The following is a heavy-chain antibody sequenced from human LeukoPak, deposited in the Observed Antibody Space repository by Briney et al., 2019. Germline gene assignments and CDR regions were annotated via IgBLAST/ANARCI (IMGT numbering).Heavy chain of an antibody. Sequence: ASVKVSCKASGYIFTGYYIHWVRQAPGQGLEWMGWINPNSGGTNYAQKFQGRVTMTRDTSISTAYMELSRLRSDDTAVYYCARSSADDAFDIWGQGTMVTVSS. CDR3: ARSSADDAFDI. CDR1: GYIFTGYY. V-gene: IGHV1-2*02. D-gene: IGHD6-13*01. J-gene: IGHJ3*02. CDR2: INPNSGGT.